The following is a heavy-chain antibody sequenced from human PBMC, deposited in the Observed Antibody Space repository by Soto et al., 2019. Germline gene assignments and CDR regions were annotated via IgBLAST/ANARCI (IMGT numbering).Heavy chain of an antibody. D-gene: IGHD2-2*01. CDR3: ARGRGVVVPAGIPDAFDV. CDR1: GYIFNKYG. V-gene: IGHV1-18*01. Sequence: QAQLVQSGGEVKRPGASVKVSCKASGYIFNKYGFTWVRQAPGQGLEWMGRISAFNGYTNFAQKFQGRVTLTTDTSTNTAYMELSILRSDDTAIYYCARGRGVVVPAGIPDAFDVWGQGTMVTVSS. CDR2: ISAFNGYT. J-gene: IGHJ3*01.